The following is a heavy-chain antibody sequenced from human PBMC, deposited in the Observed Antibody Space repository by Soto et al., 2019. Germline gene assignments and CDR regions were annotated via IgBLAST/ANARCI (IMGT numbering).Heavy chain of an antibody. Sequence: QVQLQESGPGLVKPSGTLSLTCAVPSGAISSSNWWSWARQPPGKGLEWIGETYHSGSPNYNPTLKIRVTRSVAKSKNQFSLKLSSVTAADTAVYYCASSSSHSYPLGYWGQGTLVTVSS. V-gene: IGHV4-4*02. J-gene: IGHJ4*02. CDR1: SGAISSSNW. CDR3: ASSSSHSYPLGY. D-gene: IGHD6-6*01. CDR2: TYHSGSP.